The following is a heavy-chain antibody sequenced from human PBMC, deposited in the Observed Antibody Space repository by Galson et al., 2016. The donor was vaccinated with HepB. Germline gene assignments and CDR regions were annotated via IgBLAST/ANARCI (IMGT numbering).Heavy chain of an antibody. CDR2: ITSAGDKQ. V-gene: IGHV3-30*04. Sequence: SLRLSCAASGFTFGKHGIHWVRQAPGKGLEWVAAITSAGDKQYYTDSVRGRFTISRDNSNNMMYLQMNSLSVEDTAIYYCASRAAWGQGTLVTVSS. CDR3: ASRAA. J-gene: IGHJ4*02. CDR1: GFTFGKHG. D-gene: IGHD2-15*01.